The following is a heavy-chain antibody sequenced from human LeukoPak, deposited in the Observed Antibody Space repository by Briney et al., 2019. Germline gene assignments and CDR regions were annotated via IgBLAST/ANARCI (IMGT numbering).Heavy chain of an antibody. CDR2: ISGSGGSI. D-gene: IGHD6-13*01. CDR1: RFTFSDFA. CDR3: AKGATTSWSYYFYYYMDV. Sequence: GGSLRLSCAASRFTFSDFAMSWVRQAPGKGLEWVSGISGSGGSIYYTDSVKGRFTISRDNSQSTLYLQMSSLRVDGTATYYCAKGATTSWSYYFYYYMDVWGKGTTVTVSS. J-gene: IGHJ6*03. V-gene: IGHV3-23*01.